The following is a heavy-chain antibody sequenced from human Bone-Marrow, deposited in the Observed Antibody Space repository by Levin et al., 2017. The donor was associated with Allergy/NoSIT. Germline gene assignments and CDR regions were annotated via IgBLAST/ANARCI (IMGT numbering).Heavy chain of an antibody. CDR3: ARWYCGGDCYPYHYYGMDV. CDR1: GFSFSNYE. Sequence: GGSLRLSCAASGFSFSNYEMNWVRQAPGKGLEWISFMSTSGTTVYADSVKGRFTISRDNAKKSLYLQMNSLRVEDTALYYCARWYCGGDCYPYHYYGMDVWGQGTAVTVSS. CDR2: MSTSGTTV. D-gene: IGHD2-21*02. J-gene: IGHJ6*02. V-gene: IGHV3-48*03.